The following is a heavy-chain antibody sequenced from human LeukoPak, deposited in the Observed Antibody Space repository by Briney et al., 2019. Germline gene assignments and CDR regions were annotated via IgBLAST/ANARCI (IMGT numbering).Heavy chain of an antibody. J-gene: IGHJ6*03. D-gene: IGHD2-8*01. CDR2: IYPDDYDI. CDR1: GYSFTSYW. Sequence: GESLKISCKGSGYSFTSYWIGWVRQMPGKGLGWMGIIYPDDYDIKYSPSFQGQVTISADKSISTAYLQWSSLKASDTAMYYCARLAFCTNAVCFSNYYYSMDVWGRGTTVTVSS. CDR3: ARLAFCTNAVCFSNYYYSMDV. V-gene: IGHV5-51*01.